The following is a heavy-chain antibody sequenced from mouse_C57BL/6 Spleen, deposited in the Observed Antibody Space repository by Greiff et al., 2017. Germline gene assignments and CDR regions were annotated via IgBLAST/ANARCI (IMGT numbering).Heavy chain of an antibody. CDR3: TSQRYFDD. CDR1: GYTFTSYW. CDR2: IYPGNSDT. V-gene: IGHV1-5*01. J-gene: IGHJ2*01. Sequence: VQLKQPGAELVRPGASVKMSCKTSGYTFTSYWMHWVKQRPGQGLEWIGAIYPGNSDTCYNQKFKGRAKLTAVTSASTAYMELSSLTNDDSAVYYGTSQRYFDDWGQGTTLTVSS.